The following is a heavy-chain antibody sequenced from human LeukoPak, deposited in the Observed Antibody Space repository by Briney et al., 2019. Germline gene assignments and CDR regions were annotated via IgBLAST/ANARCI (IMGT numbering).Heavy chain of an antibody. D-gene: IGHD6-19*01. J-gene: IGHJ6*02. CDR1: GYTFTSYG. V-gene: IGHV1-18*01. CDR2: ISAYNGNT. CDR3: ARVSLDWLVGNHYYYYGMDV. Sequence: GASVKVSCKASGYTFTSYGISWVRQAPGQGLEWMGWISAYNGNTNYAQKLQGRVTMTTDTSTSTAYMELRSLRSDDTAVYYCARVSLDWLVGNHYYYYGMDVWGQGTTVTVSS.